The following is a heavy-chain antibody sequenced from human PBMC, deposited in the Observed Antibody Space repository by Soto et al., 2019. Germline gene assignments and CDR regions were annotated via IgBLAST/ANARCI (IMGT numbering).Heavy chain of an antibody. D-gene: IGHD6-19*01. V-gene: IGHV3-48*01. J-gene: IGHJ4*02. Sequence: EVQLVESGGGLVQPGGSLRLSCAASGFTFSSYSMNWVRQAPGKGLEWVSYISSSSSTIYYADSVKGRFTISRDNAKNSLYLQMNSLRAEYTAVYYCAREAVAGLSDYWGQGTLVTVSS. CDR2: ISSSSSTI. CDR1: GFTFSSYS. CDR3: AREAVAGLSDY.